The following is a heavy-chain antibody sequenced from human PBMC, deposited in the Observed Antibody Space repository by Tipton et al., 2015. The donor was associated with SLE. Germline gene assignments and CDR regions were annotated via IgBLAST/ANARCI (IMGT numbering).Heavy chain of an antibody. D-gene: IGHD3-10*01. CDR2: IYTSGST. J-gene: IGHJ4*02. CDR1: GGSISSGSYY. Sequence: TLSLTCTVSGGSISSGSYYWSWIRQPAGKGLEWIGYIYTSGSTYYNPSLKSRVTISVDKSKNQFSLKLSSVTAADTAVYYCARDLVRGVSGGYWGQGTLVTVSS. V-gene: IGHV4-61*09. CDR3: ARDLVRGVSGGY.